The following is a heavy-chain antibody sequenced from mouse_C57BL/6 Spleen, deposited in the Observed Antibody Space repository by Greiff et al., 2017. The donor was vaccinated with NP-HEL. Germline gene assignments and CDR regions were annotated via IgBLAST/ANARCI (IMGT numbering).Heavy chain of an antibody. CDR2: IDPSDSYT. Sequence: QVQLQQPGAELVMPGASVKLSCKASGYTFTSYWMHWVKQRPGQGLEWIGEIDPSDSYTNYNQKFKGKSTLTVDKSSSPAYMQLSSLTSEDSAVYYCARSHYGSRERGFDYWGQGTTLTVSS. CDR1: GYTFTSYW. D-gene: IGHD1-1*01. V-gene: IGHV1-69*01. CDR3: ARSHYGSRERGFDY. J-gene: IGHJ2*01.